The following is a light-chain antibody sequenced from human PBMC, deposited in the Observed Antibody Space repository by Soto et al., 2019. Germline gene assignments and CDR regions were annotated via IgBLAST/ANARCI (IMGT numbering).Light chain of an antibody. CDR2: DVN. V-gene: IGLV2-14*03. Sequence: SGPDQPASRSGAPGTSFGLSCTGTNKDVGGYNYVSWYQQHPGKAPKLMIYDVNNRPSGVSNRFSGSKSGNTASLTISGLQAEDEADYYCCSYTTSSTYVFGTGTKVTVL. CDR3: CSYTTSSTYV. J-gene: IGLJ1*01. CDR1: NKDVGGYNY.